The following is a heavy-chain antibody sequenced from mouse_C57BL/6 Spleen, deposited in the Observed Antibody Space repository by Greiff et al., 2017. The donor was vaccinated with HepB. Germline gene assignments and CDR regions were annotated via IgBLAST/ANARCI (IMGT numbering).Heavy chain of an antibody. CDR2: IYPGSGNT. D-gene: IGHD2-1*01. J-gene: IGHJ1*03. CDR3: ARRGEYYGNYGWYFDV. V-gene: IGHV1-84*01. Sequence: VQLQQSGPELVKPGASVKISCKASGYTFTDYYINWVKQRPGQGLEWIGWIYPGSGNTKYNEKFKGKATLTVDTSSSTAYMKLSSLTSEDSAVYFCARRGEYYGNYGWYFDVWGTGTTVTVSS. CDR1: GYTFTDYY.